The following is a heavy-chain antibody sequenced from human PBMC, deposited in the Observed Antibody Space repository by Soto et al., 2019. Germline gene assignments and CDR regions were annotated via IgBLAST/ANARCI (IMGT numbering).Heavy chain of an antibody. D-gene: IGHD3-16*02. CDR1: GGSISSSNW. Sequence: PETLSLTCAVSGGSISSSNWWSWVRQPPGKGLEWIGEIYHSGSTNYNPSLKSRVTISVDKSKNQFSLKLSSVTAADTAVYYCARQNKSYDYVWGSYRYSHWFDPWGQGTLVTVS. CDR2: IYHSGST. J-gene: IGHJ5*02. V-gene: IGHV4-4*03. CDR3: ARQNKSYDYVWGSYRYSHWFDP.